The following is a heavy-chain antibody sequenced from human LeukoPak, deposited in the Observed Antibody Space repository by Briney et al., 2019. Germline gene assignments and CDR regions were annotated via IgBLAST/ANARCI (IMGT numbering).Heavy chain of an antibody. D-gene: IGHD3-22*01. V-gene: IGHV3-7*03. CDR1: GFTFSSYW. CDR2: IKQDGSEK. CDR3: ARGNGYYYDSSGYYDY. J-gene: IGHJ4*02. Sequence: GGSLRLSSAASGFTFSSYWMSWVRQAPEKGLEWVANIKQDGSEKYYVDSVKGRFTISRDNAKNSLYLQMNSLRAEDTAVYYCARGNGYYYDSSGYYDYWAREPWSPSPQ.